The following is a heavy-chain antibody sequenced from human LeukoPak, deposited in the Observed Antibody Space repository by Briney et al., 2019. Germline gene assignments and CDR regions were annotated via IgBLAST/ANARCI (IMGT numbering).Heavy chain of an antibody. V-gene: IGHV4-39*01. Sequence: SETLSLTCTVSGGSISSSSSYWGWIRQPPGKGLEWIGSIYYSGSTYYNPSLKSRVTISVDTSKNQFSLKLSSVTAADTAVYYCARGHSSGWYPLDYWGQGTLVTVSS. J-gene: IGHJ4*02. CDR2: IYYSGST. CDR1: GGSISSSSSY. CDR3: ARGHSSGWYPLDY. D-gene: IGHD6-19*01.